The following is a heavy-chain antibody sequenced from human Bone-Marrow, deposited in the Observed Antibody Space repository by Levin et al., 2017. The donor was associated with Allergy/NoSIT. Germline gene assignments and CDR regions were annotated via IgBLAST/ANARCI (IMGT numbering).Heavy chain of an antibody. CDR3: ARDRRFLEWLLLGNYYDYGMDV. D-gene: IGHD3-3*01. Sequence: GGSLRLSCAASGFTFSSYWMHWVRQAPGKGLVWVSRINSDGSSTSYADSVKGRFTISRDNAKNTLYLQMNSLRAEDTAVYYCARDRRFLEWLLLGNYYDYGMDVWGQGTTVTVSS. CDR1: GFTFSSYW. J-gene: IGHJ6*02. V-gene: IGHV3-74*01. CDR2: INSDGSST.